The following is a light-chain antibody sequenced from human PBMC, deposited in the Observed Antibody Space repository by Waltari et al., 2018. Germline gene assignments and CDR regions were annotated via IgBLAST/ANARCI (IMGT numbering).Light chain of an antibody. V-gene: IGLV1-47*01. CDR3: AAWDDSLSGPI. CDR1: SSNIGSNY. Sequence: QSVLTQPPSASGTPGQRVTISCSGTSSNIGSNYVYWYHHLPGTAPQVLISTNNPRPSGVPDRFSGSKSGTSASLAISGLRSEDEADYYCAAWDDSLSGPIFGGGTKLTVL. CDR2: TNN. J-gene: IGLJ2*01.